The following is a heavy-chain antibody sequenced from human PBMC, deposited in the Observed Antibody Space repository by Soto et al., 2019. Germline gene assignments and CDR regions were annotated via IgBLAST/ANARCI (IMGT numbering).Heavy chain of an antibody. D-gene: IGHD6-25*01. V-gene: IGHV1-46*01. J-gene: IGHJ6*02. Sequence: QVQLVQSGAEVKKPGASVTVSCKASGYTFTRYYMQWVRQAPGQGLEWMGIINPSGGSTSYAQRFQGRVTITGDRSTSTVYMALSRLRSDDTAVYYCARDPVDLFGYMDVWGHGTTVTVS. CDR1: GYTFTRYY. CDR2: INPSGGST. CDR3: ARDPVDLFGYMDV.